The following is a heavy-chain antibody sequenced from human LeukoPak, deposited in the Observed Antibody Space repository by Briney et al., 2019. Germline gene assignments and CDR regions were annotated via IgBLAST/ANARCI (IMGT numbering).Heavy chain of an antibody. Sequence: ASVKVSCKASGYTFTSYGISWVRQAPGQGREWMGWVSAYNGNTNYAQKLQGRVTMTTDTSTSTAYMELRSLRSDDTAVYYCARLGLAAAGTPPPYYYCYYGMDGWGQGTTVTVSS. CDR2: VSAYNGNT. D-gene: IGHD6-13*01. V-gene: IGHV1-18*01. J-gene: IGHJ6*02. CDR1: GYTFTSYG. CDR3: ARLGLAAAGTPPPYYYCYYGMDG.